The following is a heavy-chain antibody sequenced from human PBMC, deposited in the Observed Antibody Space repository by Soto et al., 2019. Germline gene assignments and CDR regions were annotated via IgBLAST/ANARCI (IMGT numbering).Heavy chain of an antibody. V-gene: IGHV2-70*11. D-gene: IGHD2-8*02. CDR3: ARMTGAKQQDNWFDP. CDR1: GFSLSTSGMC. CDR2: IDWDDDK. Sequence: SGPTLVNPTQTLTLICTFSGFSLSTSGMCVSWIRQPPGKALEWLARIDWDDDKYYSTSLKTRLTISKDTSKNQVVLTMTNMDPVDTATYYCARMTGAKQQDNWFDPWGQGTLVTVSS. J-gene: IGHJ5*02.